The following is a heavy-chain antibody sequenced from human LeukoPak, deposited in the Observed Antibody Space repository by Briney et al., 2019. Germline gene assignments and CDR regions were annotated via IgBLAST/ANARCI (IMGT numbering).Heavy chain of an antibody. V-gene: IGHV3-48*01. CDR2: IRGSSTAI. D-gene: IGHD3-10*01. CDR1: GFTFSSYT. CDR3: ARGYYYGSGSYFDY. J-gene: IGHJ4*02. Sequence: PGGSLRLSCAASGFTFSSYTMNWVRQAPGKGLECVSHIRGSSTAIYYADSVKGRFTISRDNAKNSLYLQMNSLRAEDTAVYYCARGYYYGSGSYFDYWGQGTLVTVSS.